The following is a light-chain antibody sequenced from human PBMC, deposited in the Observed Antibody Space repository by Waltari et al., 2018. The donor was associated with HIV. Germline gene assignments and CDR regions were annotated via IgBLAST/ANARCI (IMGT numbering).Light chain of an antibody. V-gene: IGKV1-12*01. CDR2: GAS. Sequence: QMTQSPSSLSASVGDRVTITCRASQDISASLAWYQQKPGKAPHLLIFGASGLPGGVPSRFSGSGSGTMFTLTITNLQPEDSASYYCQQASSFPLSFGGGTKVEI. CDR3: QQASSFPLS. CDR1: QDISAS. J-gene: IGKJ4*01.